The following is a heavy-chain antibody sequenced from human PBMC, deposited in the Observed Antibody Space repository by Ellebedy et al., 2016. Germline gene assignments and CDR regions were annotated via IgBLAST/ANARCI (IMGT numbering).Heavy chain of an antibody. Sequence: GGSLRLSXAASGSTFSGYTMNRVRQAPGKGLEWVANINQHGSEKYYVDSVKGRFTISRDNAKNSLYLQMDSLRAEYTAVYYCARDLVTMALRFYYFGMDVWGQGTTVTVSS. CDR2: INQHGSEK. J-gene: IGHJ6*02. D-gene: IGHD3-10*01. CDR3: ARDLVTMALRFYYFGMDV. V-gene: IGHV3-7*01. CDR1: GSTFSGYT.